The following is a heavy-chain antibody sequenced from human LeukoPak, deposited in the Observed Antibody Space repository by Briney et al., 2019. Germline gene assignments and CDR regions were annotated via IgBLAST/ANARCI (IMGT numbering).Heavy chain of an antibody. J-gene: IGHJ6*03. CDR1: GGSISSGSYY. D-gene: IGHD3-3*01. Sequence: SETLSLTCTVSGGSISSGSYYWSWIRQPAGKGLEWIGRIYTSGSTNYNPSLKSRVTISVDTSKNQFSLKLSSVTAADTAVYYCAREARSGYVIYYYYYYMDVWGKGTTVTVSS. CDR3: AREARSGYVIYYYYYYMDV. CDR2: IYTSGST. V-gene: IGHV4-61*02.